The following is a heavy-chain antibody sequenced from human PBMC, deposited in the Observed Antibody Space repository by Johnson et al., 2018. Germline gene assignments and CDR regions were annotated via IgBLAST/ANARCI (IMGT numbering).Heavy chain of an antibody. CDR2: IRWNSGSI. CDR1: GFTFDDYA. V-gene: IGHV3-9*01. D-gene: IGHD3-10*01. J-gene: IGHJ6*02. Sequence: VQLVQSGGGLVQPGRSLRLSCAASGFTFDDYAMHWVRQAPGKGLEWVSGIRWNSGSIGYADSVKGRFTISRDNAKNSRYLQMNSLRAEDTALYYCAKDKGSGYGMDVGGQGTTVTVSS. CDR3: AKDKGSGYGMDV.